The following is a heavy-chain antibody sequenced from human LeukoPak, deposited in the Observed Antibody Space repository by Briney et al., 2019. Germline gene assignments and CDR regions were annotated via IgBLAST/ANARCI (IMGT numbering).Heavy chain of an antibody. D-gene: IGHD1-26*01. Sequence: SETLSLTCAVSGYSISSGYYWGWIRQPPGKGLEWIGSIYHSGSTYYNPSLKSRVTISVDTSKNQFSLKLSSVTAADTAVYYCARHRAPYSGSYIDYWGQGTLVTVSS. J-gene: IGHJ4*02. CDR1: GYSISSGYY. CDR3: ARHRAPYSGSYIDY. V-gene: IGHV4-38-2*01. CDR2: IYHSGST.